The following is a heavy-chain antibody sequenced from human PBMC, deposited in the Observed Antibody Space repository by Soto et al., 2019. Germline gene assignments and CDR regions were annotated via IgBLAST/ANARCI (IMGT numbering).Heavy chain of an antibody. D-gene: IGHD6-13*01. V-gene: IGHV1-8*01. CDR3: ARERSAASTGWFDP. J-gene: IGHJ5*02. CDR1: GYTFTSYD. CDR2: MITNSGNT. Sequence: QVQLVQSGAEVKKSGASVKVSCKASGYTFTSYDSNWVRQATGQGLEWMGWMITNSGNTGYAQKFQGRVTMTRNTSISTAYMELSSLRYEDTAVYYCARERSAASTGWFDPWGQGTLVTVSS.